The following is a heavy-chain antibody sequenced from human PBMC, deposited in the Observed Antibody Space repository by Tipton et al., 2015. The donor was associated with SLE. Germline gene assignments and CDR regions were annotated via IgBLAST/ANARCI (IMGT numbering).Heavy chain of an antibody. D-gene: IGHD6-13*01. CDR3: ATNPPHSRSWDANFNWFDS. V-gene: IGHV4-39*07. Sequence: TLSLTCTVSGGSISSSSFYLAWIRQTPGKGLEWIGSEWLDLFSSGRTSYNPSLRSRVTISLDTSKTQFSLKLTSVTAADTAMYYCATNPPHSRSWDANFNWFDSWGQGILVTVSS. J-gene: IGHJ5*01. CDR2: EWLDLFSSGRT. CDR1: GGSISSSSFY.